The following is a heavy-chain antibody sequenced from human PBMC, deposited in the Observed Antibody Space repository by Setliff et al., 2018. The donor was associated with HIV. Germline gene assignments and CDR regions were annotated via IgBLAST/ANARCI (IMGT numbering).Heavy chain of an antibody. CDR2: IFSSGST. CDR1: GDSISSYS. CDR3: ARGLNYYGSGSYLPLGY. Sequence: PSETLSLTCTVSGDSISSYSWNWIRQSPGGGLEWIGFIFSSGSTKYNPSLKSRVTISIDTSKNQISLKLSSVTAADTAVYYCARGLNYYGSGSYLPLGYWGQGTLVTVSS. V-gene: IGHV4-59*12. J-gene: IGHJ4*02. D-gene: IGHD3-10*01.